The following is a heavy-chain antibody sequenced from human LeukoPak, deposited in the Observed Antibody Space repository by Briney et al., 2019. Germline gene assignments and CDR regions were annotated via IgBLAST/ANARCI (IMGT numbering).Heavy chain of an antibody. Sequence: KTSETLSLTCTVSGGSISSYYWSWIRQPPGKGLEWIGYIYYSGSTNYNPSLKSRVTISVDTSKNQFSLKLSSVTAADTAVYYCAREGYYYDSSGYYHDNWFDPWGQGTLVTVSS. J-gene: IGHJ5*02. CDR2: IYYSGST. D-gene: IGHD3-22*01. CDR1: GGSISSYY. CDR3: AREGYYYDSSGYYHDNWFDP. V-gene: IGHV4-59*01.